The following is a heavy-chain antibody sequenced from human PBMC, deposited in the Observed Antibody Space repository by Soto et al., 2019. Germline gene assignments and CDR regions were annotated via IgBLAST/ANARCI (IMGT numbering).Heavy chain of an antibody. V-gene: IGHV3-48*02. D-gene: IGHD3-22*01. Sequence: GALSHPCAASGFTFSSYTVNWVRQDPGKRLEWVSYLGSSSSPIYYADSVKGRFTISRENAKYALYLQMNSVRDEEAAGYNCARGYIWLWPWGRESL. J-gene: IGHJ5*02. CDR1: GFTFSSYT. CDR2: LGSSSSPI. CDR3: ARGYIWLWP.